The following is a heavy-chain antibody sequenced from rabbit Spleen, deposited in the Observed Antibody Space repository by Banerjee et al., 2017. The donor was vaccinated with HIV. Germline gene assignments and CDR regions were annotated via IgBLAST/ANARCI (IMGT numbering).Heavy chain of an antibody. V-gene: IGHV1S7*01. D-gene: IGHD6-1*01. CDR2: IDPVFGSA. CDR3: AREGYSYGYAVLGSL. CDR1: GFDFSSYY. Sequence: QLKESGGGLVQPGGSLKLSCKASGFDFSSYYMSWVRQAPGKGLEWIGYIDPVFGSAYYASWVNGRFTISTHNAQNTLYLQLNSLTAADTATYFCAREGYSYGYAVLGSLWGPGTLVTVS. J-gene: IGHJ6*01.